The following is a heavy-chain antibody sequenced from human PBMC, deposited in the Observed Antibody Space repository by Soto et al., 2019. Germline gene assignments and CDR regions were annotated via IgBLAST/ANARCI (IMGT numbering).Heavy chain of an antibody. V-gene: IGHV4-59*12. J-gene: IGHJ6*02. Sequence: PSQTLSLTCTVSGGSISSYYWSWIRQPPGQGLEWIGYLHYSGSTNYNPSLKSRVTTSVDTSQNQFSRKRSSVSAADECVYYCARDSKRGYGAGSSPGYGMKVWGQGTTVTVSS. CDR1: GGSISSYY. D-gene: IGHD3-10*01. CDR2: LHYSGST. CDR3: ARDSKRGYGAGSSPGYGMKV.